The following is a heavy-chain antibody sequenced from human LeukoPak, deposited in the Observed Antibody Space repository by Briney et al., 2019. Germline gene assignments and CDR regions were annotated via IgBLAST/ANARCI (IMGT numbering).Heavy chain of an antibody. CDR2: IKNKVDGGTI. Sequence: GGSLRLSCAASGFTFTNAYMSWVRQAPGKGLEWVGRIKNKVDGGTIDYGAPVKGRFTISRDDSRNTLYLQMNSLKTEDTAVYYCTTDAGYTSRRYNYWGQGTLVTVSS. D-gene: IGHD5-18*01. J-gene: IGHJ4*02. CDR3: TTDAGYTSRRYNY. V-gene: IGHV3-15*01. CDR1: GFTFTNAY.